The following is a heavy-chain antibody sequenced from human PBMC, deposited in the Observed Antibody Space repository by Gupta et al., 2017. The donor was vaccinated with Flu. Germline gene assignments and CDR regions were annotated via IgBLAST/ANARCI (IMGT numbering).Heavy chain of an antibody. CDR2: ISSSGATI. J-gene: IGHJ6*02. Sequence: AASGFTFSDYYMSWFRQAPGKGLEWVSYISSSGATIYYADSVKGRFTISRDNAKNSLYLQIKSLRVEDTAVYYCARDTVDRDGMDVWGQGTTVTVSS. CDR1: GFTFSDYY. D-gene: IGHD5-12*01. V-gene: IGHV3-11*01. CDR3: ARDTVDRDGMDV.